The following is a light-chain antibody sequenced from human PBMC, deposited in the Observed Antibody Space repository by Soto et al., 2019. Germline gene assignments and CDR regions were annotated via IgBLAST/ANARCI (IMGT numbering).Light chain of an antibody. J-gene: IGLJ3*02. V-gene: IGLV2-14*03. CDR1: SSDVGGYNY. Sequence: QSALTQPASVSGSPGQSITISCPGTSSDVGGYNYVSWYQQHPGKAPKVMIYDVSKRPSGISNRFSGSKSGNTASLTISGLQVEDEADYYCSSYTSGSTRVVFGGGTKVTVL. CDR3: SSYTSGSTRVV. CDR2: DVS.